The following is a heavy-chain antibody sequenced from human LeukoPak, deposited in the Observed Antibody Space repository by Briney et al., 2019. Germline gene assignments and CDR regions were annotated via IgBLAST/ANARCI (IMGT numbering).Heavy chain of an antibody. D-gene: IGHD6-13*01. J-gene: IGHJ4*02. V-gene: IGHV7-4-1*02. Sequence: ASVKVSCKASGGTFSSYAISWVRQAPGQGLEWMGWINTNTGNPTYAQGFTGRFVFSLDTSVSTAYLQISSLKAEDTAVYYCARDWYTSSWANFDYWGQGTLVTVSS. CDR3: ARDWYTSSWANFDY. CDR2: INTNTGNP. CDR1: GGTFSSYA.